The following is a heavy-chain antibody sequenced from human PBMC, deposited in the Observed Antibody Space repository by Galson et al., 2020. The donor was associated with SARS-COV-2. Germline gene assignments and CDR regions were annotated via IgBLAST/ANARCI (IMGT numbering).Heavy chain of an antibody. CDR1: GFTFSRSA. V-gene: IGHV3-30*04. D-gene: IGHD6-13*01. CDR3: ARETDESTSSWYDY. Sequence: GGPLRLSCAAPGFTFSRSAMHWVRQAPGKGLEWVAIISYDGTTKYNSDSVKGRFTISRDNSKNTLYLQMSGLRPGDTAVFYCARETDESTSSWYDYWGQGTLVTVSS. J-gene: IGHJ4*02. CDR2: ISYDGTTK.